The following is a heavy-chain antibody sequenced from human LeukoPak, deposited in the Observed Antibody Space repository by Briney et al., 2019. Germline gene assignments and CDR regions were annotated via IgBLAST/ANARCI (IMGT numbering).Heavy chain of an antibody. D-gene: IGHD6-13*01. Sequence: PSETLSLTCTVSGGSISSGGYYWSWIRQHPGKGLEWIGYIYYSGSTYYNPSLKSRVTISVDTSKNQFSLKLSSVTAADTAVYYCARGGYNSSWYPPYYYYYYYMDVWGKGTTVTVSS. V-gene: IGHV4-31*03. CDR3: ARGGYNSSWYPPYYYYYYYMDV. CDR1: GGSISSGGYY. CDR2: IYYSGST. J-gene: IGHJ6*03.